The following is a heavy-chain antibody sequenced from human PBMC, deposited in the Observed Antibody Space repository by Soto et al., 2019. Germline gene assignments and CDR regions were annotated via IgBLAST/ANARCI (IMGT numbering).Heavy chain of an antibody. D-gene: IGHD2-15*01. CDR3: ARYCGGGSCYLGAFDI. V-gene: IGHV4-4*02. CDR2: IYHSGSK. Sequence: KASETLSLTCTVSGVSINSANWWTWVRQSPWKGLEWIGEIYHSGSKNFNPSLKSRVTISVDNSKNQFYLELTSVTAADTAVYYCARYCGGGSCYLGAFDIWGQGTMVTVSS. CDR1: GVSINSANW. J-gene: IGHJ3*02.